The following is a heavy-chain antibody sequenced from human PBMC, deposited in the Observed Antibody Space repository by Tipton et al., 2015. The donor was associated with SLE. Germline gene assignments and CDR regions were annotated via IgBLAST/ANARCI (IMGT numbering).Heavy chain of an antibody. Sequence: SLRLSCAASGFTFRTYDMSWVRQAPGKGLEWVSYISTGSRTIFYADSVKGRFTISRDNAKNSLYLQMTNLRDEDTAVYYCARWHLTNWGFDSWGQGTLVTVSS. CDR1: GFTFRTYD. V-gene: IGHV3-48*02. J-gene: IGHJ4*02. CDR3: ARWHLTNWGFDS. D-gene: IGHD7-27*01. CDR2: ISTGSRTI.